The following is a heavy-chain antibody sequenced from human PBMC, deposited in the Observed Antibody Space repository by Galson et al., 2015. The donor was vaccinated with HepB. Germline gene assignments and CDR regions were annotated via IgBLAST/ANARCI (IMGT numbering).Heavy chain of an antibody. CDR2: INHSGST. D-gene: IGHD2-2*01. Sequence: ETLSLTCAVYGGSFGDSYWSWIRQPPGKGLEWIGEINHSGSTNYNPSLKTRVTISVDTSKNQFSLRLTSVTAADTAIYYCASGTSPRVWGQGTLVTVSS. V-gene: IGHV4-34*01. J-gene: IGHJ4*02. CDR1: GGSFGDSY. CDR3: ASGTSPRV.